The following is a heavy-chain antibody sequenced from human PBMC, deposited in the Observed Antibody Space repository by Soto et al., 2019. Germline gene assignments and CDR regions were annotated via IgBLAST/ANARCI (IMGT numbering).Heavy chain of an antibody. CDR1: GYTFSNYD. V-gene: IGHV1-8*01. CDR3: VRGRGFNCSYSYMDV. Sequence: QVHLVQSGAEVKKPGASVKVSCKASGYTFSNYDINWVRQATGQGLEWMGWMNPHSDHTGYAQKFRGRFTMTGNTFDSTAYIVRSSLRSEDTAVYYCVRGRGFNCSYSYMDVWGRGTEVTVSS. CDR2: MNPHSDHT. D-gene: IGHD3-10*01. J-gene: IGHJ6*03.